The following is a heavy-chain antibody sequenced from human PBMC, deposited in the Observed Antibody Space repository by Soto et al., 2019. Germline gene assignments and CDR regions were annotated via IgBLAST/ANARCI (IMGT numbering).Heavy chain of an antibody. J-gene: IGHJ5*02. D-gene: IGHD6-13*01. Sequence: QVQLQESGPGLVKPSQTLSLTCTVSGGSISSGGYCWSWMRQHPGKGLEWIGYIYYSGSTYYNPSLKSRVTISVDTSKNQFSLKLSSVTAADTAVYYCARAKKGIAAAENWFDPWGQGTLVTVSS. CDR2: IYYSGST. CDR3: ARAKKGIAAAENWFDP. CDR1: GGSISSGGYC. V-gene: IGHV4-31*03.